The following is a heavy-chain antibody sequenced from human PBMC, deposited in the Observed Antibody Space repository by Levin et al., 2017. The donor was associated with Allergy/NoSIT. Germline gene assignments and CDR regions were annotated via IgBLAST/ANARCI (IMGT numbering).Heavy chain of an antibody. CDR3: ARQGDGSSWLLPGIDYYYYGMDV. CDR1: GGSISSSSYY. Sequence: PGGSLRLSCTVSGGSISSSSYYWGWIRQPPGKGLEWIGSIYYSGSTYYNPSLKSRVTISVDTSKNQFSLKLSSVTAADTAVYYCARQGDGSSWLLPGIDYYYYGMDVWGQGTTVTVSS. D-gene: IGHD6-13*01. CDR2: IYYSGST. V-gene: IGHV4-39*01. J-gene: IGHJ6*02.